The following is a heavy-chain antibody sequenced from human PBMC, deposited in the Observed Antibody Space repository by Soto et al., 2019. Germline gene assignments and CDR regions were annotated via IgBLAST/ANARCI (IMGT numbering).Heavy chain of an antibody. CDR3: ARGRYFDWPTWNYGMDV. D-gene: IGHD3-9*01. CDR1: GYTFTNYA. Sequence: QVQLVQSGAEVKKPGASVKISCKASGYTFTNYAIHWVRQAPGQRLEWLGWINAGNGNTKDSQKSEGRVTITRDTSASTAYMELSSLRSQDTAVYYCARGRYFDWPTWNYGMDVWGQGTTVTVSS. J-gene: IGHJ6*02. CDR2: INAGNGNT. V-gene: IGHV1-3*01.